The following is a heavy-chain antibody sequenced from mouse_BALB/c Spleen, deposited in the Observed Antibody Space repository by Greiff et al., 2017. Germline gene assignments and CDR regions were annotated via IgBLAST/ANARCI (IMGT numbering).Heavy chain of an antibody. CDR3: TRGYYYGSFYAMDY. J-gene: IGHJ4*01. CDR1: GYTFTSYW. Sequence: LQQPGSELVRPGASVKLSCKASGYTFTSYWMHWVKQRPGQGLEWIGNIYPGSGSTNYDEKFKSKATLTVDTSSSTAYMQLSSLTSEDSAVYYCTRGYYYGSFYAMDYWGQGTSVTVSA. V-gene: IGHV1S22*01. D-gene: IGHD1-1*01. CDR2: IYPGSGST.